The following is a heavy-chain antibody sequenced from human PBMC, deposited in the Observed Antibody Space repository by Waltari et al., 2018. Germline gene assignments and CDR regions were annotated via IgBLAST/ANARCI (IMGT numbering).Heavy chain of an antibody. D-gene: IGHD6-13*01. CDR2: ISYSGRTV. CDR3: ARGGSRWPVPQDY. V-gene: IGHV3-11*04. Sequence: QVPLVESGGGLVKPGGSLRLSCAASGFSFSDHYMNWIRQAPGKGLEWVSYISYSGRTVYNADSVRGRFTISRDNAKNSLYLQINSLRAEDTAVYYCARGGSRWPVPQDYWGQGTLVTVSS. J-gene: IGHJ4*02. CDR1: GFSFSDHY.